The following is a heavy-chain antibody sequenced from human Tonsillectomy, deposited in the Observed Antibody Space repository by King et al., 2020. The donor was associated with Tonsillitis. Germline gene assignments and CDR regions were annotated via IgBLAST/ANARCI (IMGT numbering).Heavy chain of an antibody. CDR3: ARGQDRYSGSSSWVSAFDI. D-gene: IGHD1-26*01. Sequence: VQLVESGGGLIQPGGSLRLSCAASGFTVTSSSMSWVRQAPGKGLEWVSDLYRAYTTYYADSVKGRFTISRDNSKNTLYLQMNTLRAEDTAFYYCARGQDRYSGSSSWVSAFDIWGQGTMVTVSS. CDR1: GFTVTSSS. CDR2: LYRAYTT. J-gene: IGHJ3*02. V-gene: IGHV3-53*01.